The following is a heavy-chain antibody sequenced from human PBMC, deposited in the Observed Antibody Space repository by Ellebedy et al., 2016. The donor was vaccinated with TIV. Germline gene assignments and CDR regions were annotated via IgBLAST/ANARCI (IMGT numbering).Heavy chain of an antibody. CDR3: ARQASLPLDY. D-gene: IGHD2-21*01. V-gene: IGHV5-51*01. CDR2: IHPGDSYI. Sequence: PGGSLRLSCKGSGYSFSNYWIGWVRQMPGKGLEWMGIIHPGDSYIKYSPSFQGQVTISADKSISTAYLQWSSLKASDTAMYYCARQASLPLDYWGQGTLVTVSS. J-gene: IGHJ4*02. CDR1: GYSFSNYW.